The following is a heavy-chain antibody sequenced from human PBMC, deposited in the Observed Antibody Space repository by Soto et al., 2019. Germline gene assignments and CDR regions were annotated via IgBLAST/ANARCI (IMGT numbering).Heavy chain of an antibody. Sequence: QVQLQESGPGLVKPSQTLSLTCTVSGGSISSGGYYWSWIRQHPGKGLEWIEYIYYSGSTYYNPSLKSRVTTSVDTSKNQFSLKLSSVTAADTAVYYCAKYCSGGSWYGFGPWGQGTLVTVSS. D-gene: IGHD2-15*01. V-gene: IGHV4-31*03. J-gene: IGHJ5*02. CDR1: GGSISSGGYY. CDR3: AKYCSGGSWYGFGP. CDR2: IYYSGST.